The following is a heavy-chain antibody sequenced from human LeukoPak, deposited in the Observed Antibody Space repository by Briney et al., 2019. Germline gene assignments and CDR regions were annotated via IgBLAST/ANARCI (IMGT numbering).Heavy chain of an antibody. Sequence: SETLSLTCTVSGGSISSYYWSWIRQPPGKGLEWIGYIYYSGSTNYNPSLKSRATISVDTSKNQFSLKLSSVTAADTAVYYCARDRGGYTSAFDIWGQGTMVTVSS. V-gene: IGHV4-59*01. CDR2: IYYSGST. CDR3: ARDRGGYTSAFDI. D-gene: IGHD5-24*01. CDR1: GGSISSYY. J-gene: IGHJ3*02.